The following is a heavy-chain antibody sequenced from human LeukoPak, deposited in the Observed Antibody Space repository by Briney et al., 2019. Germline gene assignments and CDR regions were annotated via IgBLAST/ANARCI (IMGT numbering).Heavy chain of an antibody. J-gene: IGHJ3*01. CDR1: GFTFSSYW. D-gene: IGHD3-22*01. CDR2: INSGGTT. V-gene: IGHV3-66*01. CDR3: ARDWMYYYDSSGPHRAFDV. Sequence: GGSLRLSCAASGFTFSSYWMSWVRQAPGKGLEWVSIINSGGTTYYADSVKGRFTISRDNSKNTVFLQMNSLRAEDTAVYYCARDWMYYYDSSGPHRAFDVWGQGTMVTVSS.